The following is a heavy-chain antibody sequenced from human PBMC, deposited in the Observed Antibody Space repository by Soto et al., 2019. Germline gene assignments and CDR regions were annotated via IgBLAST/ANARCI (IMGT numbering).Heavy chain of an antibody. Sequence: ESGGGLVQPGGSLRLSCAASGFTFSDHYMDWVRQAPGKGLEWVGRSRDKVHSHTTEYAASVKGRFTISRGDSENSLYLQMNSLKTEDTAVYYCARGVVSTGYFDYWVQGTLVTVSS. CDR3: ARGVVSTGYFDY. CDR1: GFTFSDHY. V-gene: IGHV3-72*01. J-gene: IGHJ4*02. CDR2: SRDKVHSHTT. D-gene: IGHD5-12*01.